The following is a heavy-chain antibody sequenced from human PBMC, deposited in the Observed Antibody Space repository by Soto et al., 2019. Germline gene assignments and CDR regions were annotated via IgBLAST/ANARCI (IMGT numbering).Heavy chain of an antibody. CDR3: ARLRGPYCSSTSCLYYFDY. Sequence: VQLVQSGAEVRKPGASVRVSCKASGYTFTGYNMHWVRQAPGQGLEWMGWINPNNGGTDYAQKFQGRVTMTRDTSISTAYMELSRLISDDTAVYYCARLRGPYCSSTSCLYYFDYWGQGTLVTVSS. J-gene: IGHJ4*02. D-gene: IGHD2-2*01. CDR2: INPNNGGT. V-gene: IGHV1-2*02. CDR1: GYTFTGYN.